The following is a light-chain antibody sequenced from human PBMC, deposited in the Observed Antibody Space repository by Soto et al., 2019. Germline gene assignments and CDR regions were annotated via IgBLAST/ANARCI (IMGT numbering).Light chain of an antibody. J-gene: IGKJ1*01. Sequence: DIVMTQSPDSLAVSLGERATINCKSSQSVLYSSNNKNYLAWYQQKPGQPPKLLIYWASTRESGVPDRFSGSGSGTDFTLTISSLQPEDFATYYCQQSYSTWTFGQGTKVDI. CDR2: WAS. CDR3: QQSYSTWT. CDR1: QSVLYSSNNKNY. V-gene: IGKV4-1*01.